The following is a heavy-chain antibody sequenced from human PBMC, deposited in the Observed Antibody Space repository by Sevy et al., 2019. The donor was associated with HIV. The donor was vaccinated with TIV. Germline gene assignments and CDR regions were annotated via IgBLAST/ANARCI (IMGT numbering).Heavy chain of an antibody. CDR3: AKDEGEDSSGWYACDAFDI. J-gene: IGHJ3*02. CDR2: ISGSGGST. CDR1: GFTFSSYA. Sequence: GGSLRLSCAASGFTFSSYAMSWVRQAPGKGLEWVSAISGSGGSTYYADSVKGRFTISRDNSKNTLYLQRNSLRAEDTAVYYCAKDEGEDSSGWYACDAFDIWGQGTMVTVSS. D-gene: IGHD6-19*01. V-gene: IGHV3-23*01.